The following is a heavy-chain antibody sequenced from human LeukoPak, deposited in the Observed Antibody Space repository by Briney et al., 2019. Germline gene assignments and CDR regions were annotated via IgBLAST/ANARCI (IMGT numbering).Heavy chain of an antibody. CDR2: IYYSGST. V-gene: IGHV4-59*08. D-gene: IGHD3-9*01. CDR3: ARHYDILTGYSAFAFDI. Sequence: SETLSLTCAVSGGPFSGYFWSWIRQSSGKGLEWIGYIYYSGSTNYNPSLESRVTISVDTSKNHFSLKLSSVTAADTAVYYCARHYDILTGYSAFAFDIWGQGTMVTVSS. J-gene: IGHJ3*02. CDR1: GGPFSGYF.